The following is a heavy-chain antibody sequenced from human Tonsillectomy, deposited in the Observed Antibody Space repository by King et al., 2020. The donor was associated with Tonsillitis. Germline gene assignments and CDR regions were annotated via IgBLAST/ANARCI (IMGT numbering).Heavy chain of an antibody. D-gene: IGHD3-10*01. CDR3: ARDRVYFGELPSSGWFDP. CDR1: GGSMSSYY. CDR2: IYTSGST. J-gene: IGHJ5*02. V-gene: IGHV4-4*07. Sequence: QLQESGPGLVKPSETLSLTCTVSGGSMSSYYWSWIRQPAGKGLEWIGRIYTSGSTNYTPSLKSRVTMSVDTSKNEFSLKLSSVTAADTAGYYCARDRVYFGELPSSGWFDPWGQGILVTVSS.